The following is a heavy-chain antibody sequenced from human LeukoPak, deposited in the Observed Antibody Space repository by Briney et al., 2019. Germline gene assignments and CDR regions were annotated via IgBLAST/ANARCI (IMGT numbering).Heavy chain of an antibody. V-gene: IGHV4-59*01. J-gene: IGHJ4*02. CDR3: ARGLPTDY. Sequence: SETLSLTCTVSGGSISSYYWSWIRQPPGKGLEWIGYIYYSGSTNYNPSLKSRVTISVDTSKNQFSLKLSSVTAADTAVYYCARGLPTDYWGQGTLVTVPS. CDR2: IYYSGST. D-gene: IGHD5-18*01. CDR1: GGSISSYY.